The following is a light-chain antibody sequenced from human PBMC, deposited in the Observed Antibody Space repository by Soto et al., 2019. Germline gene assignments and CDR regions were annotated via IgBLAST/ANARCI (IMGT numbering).Light chain of an antibody. V-gene: IGKV3-15*01. CDR2: GAS. CDR1: QGIGDT. Sequence: EVVMTQSPATLSVSPGEGVTLSCRASQGIGDTLAWYQHKPGQTPRLLIYGASTRAPGFPARFSGSGSGTDFTLTISRLEPEDFAVYYCQQYSSSPSITFGQGTRLEI. J-gene: IGKJ5*01. CDR3: QQYSSSPSIT.